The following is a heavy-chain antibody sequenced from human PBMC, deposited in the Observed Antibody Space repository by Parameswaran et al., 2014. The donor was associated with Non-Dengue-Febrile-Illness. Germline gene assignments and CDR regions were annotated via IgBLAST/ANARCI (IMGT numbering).Heavy chain of an antibody. Sequence: SETLSLTCTVSGGSISSSSYYWGWIRQPPGKGLEWIGSIYYSGSTYYNPSLKSRVTISVDTSKNQFSLKLSSVTAADTAVYYCAGSGGDYELDYYHGMDVWGQGTTVTVSS. J-gene: IGHJ6*02. CDR1: GGSISSSSYY. CDR2: IYYSGST. CDR3: AGSGGDYELDYYHGMDV. V-gene: IGHV4-39*01. D-gene: IGHD4-17*01.